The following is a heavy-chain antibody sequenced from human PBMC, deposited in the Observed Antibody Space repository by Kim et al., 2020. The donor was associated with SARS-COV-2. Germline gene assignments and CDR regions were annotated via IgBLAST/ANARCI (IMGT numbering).Heavy chain of an antibody. CDR3: ARGPRQWLRPYYFDY. J-gene: IGHJ4*02. CDR1: GGSFSGYY. Sequence: SETLSLTCAVYGGSFSGYYWSWIRQPPGKGLEWIGEINHSGSTNYNPSLKSRVTISVDTSKNQFSLKLSSVTAADTAVYYCARGPRQWLRPYYFDYWGQG. V-gene: IGHV4-34*01. D-gene: IGHD6-19*01. CDR2: INHSGST.